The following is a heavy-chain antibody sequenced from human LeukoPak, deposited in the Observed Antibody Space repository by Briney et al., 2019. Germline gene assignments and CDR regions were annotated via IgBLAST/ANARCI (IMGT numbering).Heavy chain of an antibody. J-gene: IGHJ4*02. V-gene: IGHV3-23*01. Sequence: GGSLRLSCAASGFTFCSYAISWVRQAPGKGLEWVSAISGSGGSTYYADSVKGRFTISRDNSKNTLYLQMNSLRAEDTAVYYCALGYSSGWPYFDYWGQGTLVTVSS. CDR1: GFTFCSYA. CDR3: ALGYSSGWPYFDY. D-gene: IGHD6-19*01. CDR2: ISGSGGST.